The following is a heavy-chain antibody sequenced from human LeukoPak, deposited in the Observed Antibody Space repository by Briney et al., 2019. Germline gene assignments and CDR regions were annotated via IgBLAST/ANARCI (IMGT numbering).Heavy chain of an antibody. CDR2: ITNNGGST. V-gene: IGHV3-64*01. D-gene: IGHD2-21*01. CDR3: ARDRGAYCGGECFNYYFDY. Sequence: PGGSLRLSCAASGFTFSNYAMHWVRQAPGKGLEYVSAITNNGGSTYYANSVKGRFTISRDNSKNTLYLQMGSLRAEDMAVYYCARDRGAYCGGECFNYYFDYWGQGTLVTVSS. J-gene: IGHJ4*02. CDR1: GFTFSNYA.